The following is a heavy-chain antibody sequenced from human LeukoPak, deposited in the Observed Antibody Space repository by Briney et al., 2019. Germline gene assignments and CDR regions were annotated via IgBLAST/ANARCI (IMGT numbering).Heavy chain of an antibody. CDR1: GDSIGSSSHH. CDR2: IFYSGST. J-gene: IGHJ5*02. V-gene: IGHV4-39*01. CDR3: ANRWRGFLDP. D-gene: IGHD2-15*01. Sequence: PSETLSLTCTVSGDSIGSSSHHWGWIRQPPGKRLEWIGSIFYSGSTNYNPSLKSRVTIFVDTSKNQFSLKLRSVTAADTAVYYCANRWRGFLDPWGQGTLVTVSS.